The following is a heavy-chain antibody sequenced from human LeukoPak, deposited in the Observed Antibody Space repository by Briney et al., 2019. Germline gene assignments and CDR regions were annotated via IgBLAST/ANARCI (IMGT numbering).Heavy chain of an antibody. J-gene: IGHJ4*02. CDR3: ARSSPYCSGGSCYSPTDY. CDR1: GYTFTSYD. D-gene: IGHD2-15*01. Sequence: ASVKVSCKASGYTFTSYDINWVRQATGQGLEWMGWMNPNSGNTGYAQKFQGRVTMTRNTSISTAYMELSRPRSDDTAVYYCARSSPYCSGGSCYSPTDYWGQGTLVTVSS. V-gene: IGHV1-8*01. CDR2: MNPNSGNT.